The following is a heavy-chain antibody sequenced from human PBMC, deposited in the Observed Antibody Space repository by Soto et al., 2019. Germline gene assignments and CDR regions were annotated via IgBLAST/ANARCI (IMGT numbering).Heavy chain of an antibody. CDR3: TRGNWALDS. Sequence: SETLSLTCTVSGGSISHYYWSWIRQPPGKGLEWIAYIYYNGTTNSNPSLKGRVTISLDMSKSQFSLKLTSVTAADTAVYYCTRGNWALDSWAQGTLVTVSS. D-gene: IGHD3-16*01. J-gene: IGHJ5*01. CDR1: GGSISHYY. CDR2: IYYNGTT. V-gene: IGHV4-59*01.